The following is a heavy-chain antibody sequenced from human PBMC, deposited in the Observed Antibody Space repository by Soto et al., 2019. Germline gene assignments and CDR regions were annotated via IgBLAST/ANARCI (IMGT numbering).Heavy chain of an antibody. CDR3: ARHKSEYSSSLDFDY. CDR1: GGSISSSSYY. V-gene: IGHV4-39*01. J-gene: IGHJ4*02. D-gene: IGHD6-6*01. Sequence: SETLSLTCTVSGGSISSSSYYWGWIRQPPGKGLEWIGSIYYSGSTYYNPSLKSRVTISVDTSKNQFSLKLSSVTAADTAVYYCARHKSEYSSSLDFDYWGQGTLVTVSS. CDR2: IYYSGST.